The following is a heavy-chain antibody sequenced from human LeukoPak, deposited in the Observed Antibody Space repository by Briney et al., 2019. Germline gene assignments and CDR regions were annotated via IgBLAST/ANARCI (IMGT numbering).Heavy chain of an antibody. CDR2: IYYSGST. CDR1: GGSISSYY. CDR3: ARGRYDSSGYHDLYYYYYGMDV. V-gene: IGHV4-59*01. Sequence: PSETLSLTRTVSGGSISSYYWSWIRQPPGKGLEWIGYIYYSGSTNYNPSLKSRVTISVDTSKNQFSLKLSSVTAADTAVYYCARGRYDSSGYHDLYYYYYGMDVWGQGTTVTVSS. J-gene: IGHJ6*02. D-gene: IGHD3-22*01.